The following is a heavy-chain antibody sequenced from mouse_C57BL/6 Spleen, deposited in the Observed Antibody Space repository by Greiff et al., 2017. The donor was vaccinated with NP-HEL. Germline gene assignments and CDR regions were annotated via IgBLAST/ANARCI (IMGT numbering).Heavy chain of an antibody. Sequence: QVQLQQSGAELVRPGTSVKVSCKASGYAFTNYLIEWVKQRPGQGLEWIGVINPGSGGTNYNEKFKGKATLTADKSSSTAYMQLSSLTSEDSAVYCCARSTTVVATDYWGQGTTLTVSS. D-gene: IGHD1-1*01. CDR1: GYAFTNYL. CDR2: INPGSGGT. J-gene: IGHJ2*01. CDR3: ARSTTVVATDY. V-gene: IGHV1-54*01.